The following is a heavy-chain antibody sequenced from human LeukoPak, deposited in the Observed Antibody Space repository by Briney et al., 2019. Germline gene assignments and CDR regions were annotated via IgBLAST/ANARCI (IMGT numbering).Heavy chain of an antibody. CDR2: ITGSDDRT. V-gene: IGHV3-23*01. D-gene: IGHD6-13*01. CDR3: ASLPGGKTAALEFDL. J-gene: IGHJ2*01. Sequence: GGSLRLSCAASGFAFSSYAVTWVRQAPGKGLEWVSAITGSDDRTNYADSVKGRFTISRDNARNPLYLQMNSLRAEDTAVYYCASLPGGKTAALEFDLRGRGTLVTVSS. CDR1: GFAFSSYA.